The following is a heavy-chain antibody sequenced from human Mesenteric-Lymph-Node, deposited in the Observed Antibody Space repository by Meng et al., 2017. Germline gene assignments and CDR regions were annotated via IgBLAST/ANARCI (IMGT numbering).Heavy chain of an antibody. CDR3: ASVAFYYDTSGFYFDY. J-gene: IGHJ4*02. CDR2: ISSSGSTI. V-gene: IGHV3-11*01. Sequence: GESLKISCAASGFTFSDYYMSWIRQAPGKGLEWVSYISSSGSTIYYADSVKGRFTISRDNAKNSLYLQMNSLRAEDTAVYYCASVAFYYDTSGFYFDYWGQGALVTVSS. D-gene: IGHD3-22*01. CDR1: GFTFSDYY.